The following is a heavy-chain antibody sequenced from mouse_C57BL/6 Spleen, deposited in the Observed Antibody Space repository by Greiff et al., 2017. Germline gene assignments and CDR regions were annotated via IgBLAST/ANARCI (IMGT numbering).Heavy chain of an antibody. CDR2: ILPGSGCT. CDR3: ARYDSSAHPWFAY. V-gene: IGHV1-9*01. D-gene: IGHD1-1*01. Sequence: QVQLQQSGAELMKPGASVKLSCKATGYTFTGYWIEWVKQRPGHGLEWIGEILPGSGCTNYNAKFKGKATFTADTSSNTAYMQLSSLTTDNSAIYYCARYDSSAHPWFAYWGQGTLVTVSA. CDR1: GYTFTGYW. J-gene: IGHJ3*01.